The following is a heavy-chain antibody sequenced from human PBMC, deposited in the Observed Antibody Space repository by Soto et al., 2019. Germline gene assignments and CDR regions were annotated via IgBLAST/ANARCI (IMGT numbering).Heavy chain of an antibody. D-gene: IGHD2-2*01. CDR1: GGTFSRYS. V-gene: IGHV1-69*08. J-gene: IGHJ6*02. CDR3: AREDRDRETGLVPAAIDGMDV. CDR2: IIPIFGIA. Sequence: QVQLVQSGAAVKKPGSSVKVSCKASGGTFSRYSITWVRQAPGHGLEWIGRIIPIFGIASYAQKFQGRVTITADESTSXAXRXXSSLRSDDTAVYYCAREDRDRETGLVPAAIDGMDVWGQGTTVTVSS.